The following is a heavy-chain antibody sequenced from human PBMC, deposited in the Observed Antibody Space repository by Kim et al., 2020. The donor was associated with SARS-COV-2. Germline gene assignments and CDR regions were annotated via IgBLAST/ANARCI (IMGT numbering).Heavy chain of an antibody. D-gene: IGHD1-7*01. Sequence: QKFQGRVTMTRDTSISTAYMELSRLRSDDTAVYYCARGGITGTTGDWFDPWGQGTLVTVSS. CDR3: ARGGITGTTGDWFDP. V-gene: IGHV1-2*02. J-gene: IGHJ5*02.